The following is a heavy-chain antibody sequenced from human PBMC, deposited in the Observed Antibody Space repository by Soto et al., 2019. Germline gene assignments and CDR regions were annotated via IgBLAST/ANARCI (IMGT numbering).Heavy chain of an antibody. CDR2: VDYSGPT. CDR1: GVPMSTYY. CDR3: GRHGGWRDSNNWYKIYDY. J-gene: IGHJ4*02. V-gene: IGHV4-59*08. Sequence: PSETLSLTCTVSGVPMSTYYWIWIPWPPGKDLEWIGYVDYSGPTNYNPSLNSRVPISVDTSKNQFFLKLSSVTAADTAEYYCGRHGGWRDSNNWYKIYDYWCQGILVTVSS. D-gene: IGHD1-20*01.